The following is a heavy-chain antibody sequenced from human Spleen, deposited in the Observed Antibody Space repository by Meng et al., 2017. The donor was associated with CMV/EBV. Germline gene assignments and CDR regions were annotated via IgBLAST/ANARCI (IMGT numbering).Heavy chain of an antibody. CDR1: GGTFSSYA. V-gene: IGHV1-69*05. CDR2: IIPIFGTA. D-gene: IGHD6-13*01. J-gene: IGHJ5*02. CDR3: ARVGSSSWYTGWFDP. Sequence: SGGTFSSYAISWVRQAPGKGLEWMGGIIPIFGTANYAQKFQGRVTITTDESTSTAYMELSSLRSEDTAVYYCARVGSSSWYTGWFDPWGQGTLVTVSS.